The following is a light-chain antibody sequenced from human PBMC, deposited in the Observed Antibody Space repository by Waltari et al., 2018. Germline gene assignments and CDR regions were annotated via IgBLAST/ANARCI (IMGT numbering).Light chain of an antibody. CDR3: CSCAGTDTFWV. CDR1: SRDVASHDC. Sequence: QSALTQPRSVSGSPGQSVTISCTGTSRDVASHDCVSCYQHHPGKAPKLMIYDVSERPSGVPDRLPGSESGNTASLIIYRLQADDEADYYCCSCAGTDTFWVFGGGTKLTVL. V-gene: IGLV2-11*01. CDR2: DVS. J-gene: IGLJ3*02.